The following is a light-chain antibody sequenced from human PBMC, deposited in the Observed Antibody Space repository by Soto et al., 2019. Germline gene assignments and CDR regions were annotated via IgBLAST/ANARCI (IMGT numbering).Light chain of an antibody. CDR1: QSVSSSY. CDR2: GAS. V-gene: IGKV3-20*01. CDR3: QKYVSSQT. Sequence: EIVLTQSPGTLSLSPVERATLSCRASQSVSSSYLAWYQQKPGQAPRLLIYGASSRATGIPDRFSGSGSGTDFTLTISRLDPEDFAVYYCQKYVSSQTFGQGTNVEIK. J-gene: IGKJ1*01.